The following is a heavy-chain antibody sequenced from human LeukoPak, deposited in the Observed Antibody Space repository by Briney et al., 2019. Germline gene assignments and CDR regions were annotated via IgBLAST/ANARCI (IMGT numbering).Heavy chain of an antibody. CDR2: IIPIFGTA. V-gene: IGHV1-69*05. D-gene: IGHD3-22*01. J-gene: IGHJ3*02. Sequence: GASVKVSCKVSGYTLTELSMHWVRQAPGQGLEWMGGIIPIFGTANYAQKFQGRVTITTDESTSTAYMELSSLRSEDTAVYYCARAPGGYYDSSGWTNAFDIWGQGTMVTVSS. CDR1: GYTLTELS. CDR3: ARAPGGYYDSSGWTNAFDI.